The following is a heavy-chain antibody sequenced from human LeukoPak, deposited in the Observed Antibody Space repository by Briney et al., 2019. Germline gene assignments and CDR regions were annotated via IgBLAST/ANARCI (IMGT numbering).Heavy chain of an antibody. V-gene: IGHV4-61*08. Sequence: SETLSLTCTVSGGSISSGDYYWSWIRQPPGKGLEWIGYIYYSGSTNYNPSLKSRVTISVDTSKNQFSLKLSSVTAADTAVYYCAREVAVAGKRGAFYYYYGMDVWGKGTTVTVSS. D-gene: IGHD6-19*01. CDR2: IYYSGST. J-gene: IGHJ6*04. CDR3: AREVAVAGKRGAFYYYYGMDV. CDR1: GGSISSGDYY.